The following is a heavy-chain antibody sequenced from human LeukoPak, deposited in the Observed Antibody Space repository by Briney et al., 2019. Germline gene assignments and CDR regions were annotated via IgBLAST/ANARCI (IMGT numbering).Heavy chain of an antibody. V-gene: IGHV3-9*01. Sequence: GGSLRLSCAASGFTFDDYAMHWVRQAPGKGLEWVSGISWNSGSIGYADSVKGRFTISRDNAKNSLYLQMNSLRAEDTAFYYCAKDISPTGTFYYFDYWGQGTLVTVSS. D-gene: IGHD1-1*01. CDR2: ISWNSGSI. CDR1: GFTFDDYA. J-gene: IGHJ4*02. CDR3: AKDISPTGTFYYFDY.